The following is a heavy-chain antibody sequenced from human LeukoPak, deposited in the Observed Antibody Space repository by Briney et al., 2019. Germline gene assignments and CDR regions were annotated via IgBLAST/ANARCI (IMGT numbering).Heavy chain of an antibody. CDR2: IYYSGST. D-gene: IGHD3-3*01. Sequence: PSETLSLTCTVSGGSISSSSYYWGWIRQPPGKGLEWIGGIYYSGSTYYNPSLKSRVTISVDTSKNQFSLKLSSVTAADTAVYYCARASYDFWSGYRYYYYGMDVWGQGTTVTVSS. V-gene: IGHV4-39*01. CDR1: GGSISSSSYY. J-gene: IGHJ6*02. CDR3: ARASYDFWSGYRYYYYGMDV.